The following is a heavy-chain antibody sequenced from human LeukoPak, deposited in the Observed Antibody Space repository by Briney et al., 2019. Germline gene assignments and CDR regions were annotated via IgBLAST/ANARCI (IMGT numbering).Heavy chain of an antibody. CDR2: ISSSGSTI. CDR1: GFTFSSYE. J-gene: IGHJ3*02. V-gene: IGHV3-48*03. CDR3: AINYGDYVGGAFDI. Sequence: GGSLRLSCAASGFTFSSYEMNWVRQAPGKGLEWVSYISSSGSTIYYADSVKGRFTISRDNAKNSLYLQMNSLRAEDTAVYYCAINYGDYVGGAFDISGQGTMVTVSS. D-gene: IGHD4-17*01.